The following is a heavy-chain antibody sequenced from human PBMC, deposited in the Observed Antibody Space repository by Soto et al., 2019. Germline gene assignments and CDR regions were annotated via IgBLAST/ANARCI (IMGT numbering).Heavy chain of an antibody. D-gene: IGHD6-13*01. Sequence: GGSLRLSCAASGFTFSSYAMHWVRQAPGKGLEWVAVISYDGSNKYYADSVKGRFTISRDNSKNTLYLQMNSLRAEDTAVYYCARSMIAAAAPSNWFDPWGQGTLVTVSS. CDR3: ARSMIAAAAPSNWFDP. CDR2: ISYDGSNK. CDR1: GFTFSSYA. J-gene: IGHJ5*02. V-gene: IGHV3-30-3*01.